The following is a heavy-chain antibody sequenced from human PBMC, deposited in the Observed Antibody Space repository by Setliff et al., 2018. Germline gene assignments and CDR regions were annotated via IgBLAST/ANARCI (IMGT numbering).Heavy chain of an antibody. V-gene: IGHV3-20*04. D-gene: IGHD3-3*02. J-gene: IGHJ6*03. CDR2: INWNGVSI. CDR1: GFSFHDYG. Sequence: GGSLRLSCAVSGFSFHDYGMGWVRQAPGKGLEWVSSINWNGVSIGYADSVKGRFTISRDNAKNSLYLQTNSLRAEDTALYYCARVPRIIIMVGVISHYYYMDVWGKGTTVTVSS. CDR3: ARVPRIIIMVGVISHYYYMDV.